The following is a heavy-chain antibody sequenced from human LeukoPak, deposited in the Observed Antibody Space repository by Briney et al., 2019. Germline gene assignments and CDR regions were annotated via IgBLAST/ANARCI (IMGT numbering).Heavy chain of an antibody. V-gene: IGHV4-39*01. CDR1: GGSISSSSYY. CDR3: ASFGNSRPRRFDY. J-gene: IGHJ4*02. Sequence: PSETLSLTCTVSGGSISSSSYYWGWIRQPPGKGLEWNGTIYYSGSTYYNPSLKSRVTISVDTSKNQFSLKLSSVTAADTAVYYCASFGNSRPRRFDYWGQGTLVTVSS. D-gene: IGHD4-23*01. CDR2: IYYSGST.